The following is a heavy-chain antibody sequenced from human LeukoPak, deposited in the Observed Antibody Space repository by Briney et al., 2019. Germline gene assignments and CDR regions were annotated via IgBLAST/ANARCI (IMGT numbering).Heavy chain of an antibody. Sequence: GGSLRLSCSASGFTFSRYAMHWVRQAPGKGLEYVSGINNNGDSTYYSDSVKARLTISRDNSKNTLFLQMASLRAEDTAVYCCVKTMMTFGGVIRTDAFDIWGQGTMVIVSS. CDR3: VKTMMTFGGVIRTDAFDI. CDR1: GFTFSRYA. CDR2: INNNGDST. D-gene: IGHD3-16*01. J-gene: IGHJ3*02. V-gene: IGHV3-64D*06.